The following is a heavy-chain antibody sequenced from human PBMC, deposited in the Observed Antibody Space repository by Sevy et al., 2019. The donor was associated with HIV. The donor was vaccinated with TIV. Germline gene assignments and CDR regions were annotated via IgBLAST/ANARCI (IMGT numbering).Heavy chain of an antibody. D-gene: IGHD2-15*01. CDR3: AKDAAGCSGGNCYWATNYYGMDV. Sequence: GGSLRLSCAASAFTFSTYAMHWVRQAPGKGLEWVAVVSYDGGNRHYADSVKGRFTISRDNSKNTLYLQMNSLRGEDTAVYYCAKDAAGCSGGNCYWATNYYGMDVWGQGTTVTVSS. J-gene: IGHJ6*02. V-gene: IGHV3-30*18. CDR1: AFTFSTYA. CDR2: VSYDGGNR.